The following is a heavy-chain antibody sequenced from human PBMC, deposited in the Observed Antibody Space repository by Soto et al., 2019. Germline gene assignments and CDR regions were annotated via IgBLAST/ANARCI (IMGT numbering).Heavy chain of an antibody. V-gene: IGHV4-34*01. CDR3: ARTRNLDV. J-gene: IGHJ6*02. CDR2: INYRGNT. Sequence: QVQLQQWGAGLLKPSETLSLTCAVYGESLSGYYGNCIRQSPGKGLEWIGEINYRGNTNYNPSLKSPVTISTATSKTQFSLNLSSVPAADTAVYYCARTRNLDVWGQGPTVIVSS. CDR1: GESLSGYY. D-gene: IGHD1-1*01.